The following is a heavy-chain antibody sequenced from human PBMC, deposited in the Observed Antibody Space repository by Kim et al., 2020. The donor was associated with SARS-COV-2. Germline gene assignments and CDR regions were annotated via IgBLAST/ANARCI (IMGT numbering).Heavy chain of an antibody. CDR2: IYPGDSDT. CDR1: GYSFTSYW. J-gene: IGHJ3*02. D-gene: IGHD3-22*01. V-gene: IGHV5-51*01. CDR3: ARTAHYDSSGYYEPTDAFDI. Sequence: GESLKISCKGSGYSFTSYWIGWVRQMPGKGLEWMGIIYPGDSDTRYSPSFQGQVTISADKSISTAYLQWSSLKASDTAMYYCARTAHYDSSGYYEPTDAFDIWGQGTMVTVSS.